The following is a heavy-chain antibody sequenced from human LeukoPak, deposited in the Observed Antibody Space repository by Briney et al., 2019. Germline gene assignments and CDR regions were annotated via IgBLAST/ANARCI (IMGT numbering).Heavy chain of an antibody. D-gene: IGHD3-22*01. V-gene: IGHV3-48*03. CDR3: ATAWGYYDSTSDAFDI. CDR2: ISSSGSTI. Sequence: GGSLRLSCTASGFTFSSYEMNWVRQAPGKGLEWISYISSSGSTIYYADSVKGRFTISRDNSKNTLYLQMNSLRAEDTAVYYCATAWGYYDSTSDAFDIWGQGTMVTVPS. J-gene: IGHJ3*02. CDR1: GFTFSSYE.